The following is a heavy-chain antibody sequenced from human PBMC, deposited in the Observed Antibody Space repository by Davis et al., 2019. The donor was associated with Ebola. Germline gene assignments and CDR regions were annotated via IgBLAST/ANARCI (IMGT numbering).Heavy chain of an antibody. Sequence: ASVKVSCKTSGGTFTNYAVNWVRQAPGQGLEWMGRIDPHRGGTNFAQKFQGRVTMTRDTSISTAYMELSRLRSDDTAVYYCASGTDILTGYLVVWGQGTLVTVSS. CDR2: IDPHRGGT. CDR1: GGTFTNYA. CDR3: ASGTDILTGYLVV. V-gene: IGHV1-2*06. D-gene: IGHD3-9*01. J-gene: IGHJ4*02.